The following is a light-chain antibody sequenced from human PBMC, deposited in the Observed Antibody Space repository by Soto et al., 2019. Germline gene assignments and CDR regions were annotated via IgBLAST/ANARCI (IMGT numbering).Light chain of an antibody. CDR2: KGT. CDR3: CSSAPESTYV. Sequence: QSALAEPAGVSGSPEQSITISCTGTSDDVGAYNSVSWYQQLPHKAPQVILYKGTQRPSGVSSRFSGSTSGNAASLTISGLQADDEADYFCCSSAPESTYVFGTGTKVTVL. V-gene: IGLV2-23*01. J-gene: IGLJ1*01. CDR1: SDDVGAYNS.